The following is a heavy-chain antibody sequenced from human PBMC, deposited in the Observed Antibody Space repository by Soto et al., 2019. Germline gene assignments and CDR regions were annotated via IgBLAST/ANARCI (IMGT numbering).Heavy chain of an antibody. Sequence: GGSLRLSCAASGFTFSDYYMSWIRQAPGKGLEWVSYISSSGSTIYYADSVKGRFTISRDNAKNSLYLQMNSLRAEDTAVYYCARAPPVLRYFDWLPGWFDPWGQGTLVTVSS. D-gene: IGHD3-9*01. CDR2: ISSSGSTI. CDR3: ARAPPVLRYFDWLPGWFDP. V-gene: IGHV3-11*01. CDR1: GFTFSDYY. J-gene: IGHJ5*02.